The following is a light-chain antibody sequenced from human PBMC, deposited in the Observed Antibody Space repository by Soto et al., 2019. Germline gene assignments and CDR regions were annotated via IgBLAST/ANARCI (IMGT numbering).Light chain of an antibody. V-gene: IGLV1-51*01. Sequence: QSALTQPPSVSAAPGQKVTISCSGSGSNIGNNYVSWYQQLPGTAPKLLIYVNNKRPSGIPDRFSGSKSGTSATLGITGLQTGDEADYFCGTWDSSLSVVVFGGGTKLTVL. CDR2: VNN. CDR3: GTWDSSLSVVV. J-gene: IGLJ2*01. CDR1: GSNIGNNY.